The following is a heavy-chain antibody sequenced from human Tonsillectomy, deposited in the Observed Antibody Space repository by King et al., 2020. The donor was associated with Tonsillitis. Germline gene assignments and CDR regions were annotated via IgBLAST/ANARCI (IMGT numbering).Heavy chain of an antibody. CDR3: GKARLVEMATSSDF. CDR1: GFPFSTYG. J-gene: IGHJ4*02. Sequence: VQLVESGGGVVQPGGSLRLSCEASGFPFSTYGIHWVRQAPGKGLEGGTFIRYDGSDKYYADSVKGRFTISKDNSKNTVYLQMNSLRVEYTAVYYCGKARLVEMATSSDFGGQGTLVTVSS. CDR2: IRYDGSDK. D-gene: IGHD5-24*01. V-gene: IGHV3-30*02.